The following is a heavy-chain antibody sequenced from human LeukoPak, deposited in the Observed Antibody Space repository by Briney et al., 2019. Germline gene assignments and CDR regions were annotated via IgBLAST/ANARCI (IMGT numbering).Heavy chain of an antibody. J-gene: IGHJ4*02. Sequence: PGGSLRLSCAASGFTFSSYSMNWVRQAPGKGLEWVSYISSSSSTIYYADSVKGRFTISRDNAKNSLYLQMNSLRAEDTAVYYCARDAYFGYNWNRKHRDYWGQGTLVTVSS. CDR1: GFTFSSYS. D-gene: IGHD1-20*01. V-gene: IGHV3-48*01. CDR2: ISSSSSTI. CDR3: ARDAYFGYNWNRKHRDY.